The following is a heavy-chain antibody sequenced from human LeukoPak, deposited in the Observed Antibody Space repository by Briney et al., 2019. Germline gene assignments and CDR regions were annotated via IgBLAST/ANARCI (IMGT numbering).Heavy chain of an antibody. CDR1: GGSISSGSYY. D-gene: IGHD6-13*01. V-gene: IGHV4-61*02. J-gene: IGHJ6*03. Sequence: SETLSLTCTVSGGSISSGSYYWGWIRQPAGKGLEWIGRIYTSGSTNYNPSLKSRVTIPVDTSKNQFSLKLSSVTAADTAVYYCAREAAAGDYYYYYMDVWGKGTTVTVSS. CDR3: AREAAAGDYYYYYMDV. CDR2: IYTSGST.